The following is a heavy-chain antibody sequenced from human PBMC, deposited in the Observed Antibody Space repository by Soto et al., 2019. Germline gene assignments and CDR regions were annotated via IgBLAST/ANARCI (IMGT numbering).Heavy chain of an antibody. Sequence: AAVKVACKASGYFFTTYGISWVRQAPGQGLEWMGWISPYNGNTKYAQSFQGRVTMTTDTSTYTAYMELRSLRSDDPAVYYCARDFGSDLSAPGAVFDYWGQGTVVTVSS. V-gene: IGHV1-18*04. CDR1: GYFFTTYG. D-gene: IGHD3-3*01. J-gene: IGHJ4*02. CDR2: ISPYNGNT. CDR3: ARDFGSDLSAPGAVFDY.